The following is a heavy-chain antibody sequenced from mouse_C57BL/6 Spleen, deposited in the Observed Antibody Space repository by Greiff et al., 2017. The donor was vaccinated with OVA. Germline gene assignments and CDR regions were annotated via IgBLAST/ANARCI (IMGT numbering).Heavy chain of an antibody. D-gene: IGHD1-1*01. Sequence: QVQLQQSGPELVKPGASVKISCKASGYAFSSSWMNWVKQRPGKGLEWIGRIYPGDGDTNYNGKFKGKATLTADKSSSTAYMQLSSLTSEDAAVYFCARENYYASVDYWGQGTTLTVSS. CDR3: ARENYYASVDY. V-gene: IGHV1-82*01. CDR1: GYAFSSSW. CDR2: IYPGDGDT. J-gene: IGHJ2*01.